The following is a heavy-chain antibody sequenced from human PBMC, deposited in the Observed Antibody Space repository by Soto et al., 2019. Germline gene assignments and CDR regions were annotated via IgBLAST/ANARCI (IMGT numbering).Heavy chain of an antibody. D-gene: IGHD2-2*01. V-gene: IGHV4-4*07. CDR1: GGSISSYY. Sequence: LSLTCTVSGGSISSYYWSWIRQPAGKGLEWIGRIYTSGSTNYNPSLKSRVTMSVDTSKNQFSLKLRSVTAADTAVYYCAGGSVVPAAWIYYYYGMDVWGQGTTVTVSS. J-gene: IGHJ6*02. CDR2: IYTSGST. CDR3: AGGSVVPAAWIYYYYGMDV.